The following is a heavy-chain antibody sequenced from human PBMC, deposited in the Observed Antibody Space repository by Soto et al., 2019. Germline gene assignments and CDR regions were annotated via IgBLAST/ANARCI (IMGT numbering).Heavy chain of an antibody. CDR2: ISGGGGST. J-gene: IGHJ5*01. CDR1: GFTFSSYA. Sequence: EVQLLESGGGLVQPGGSLRLSCAASGFTFSSYAMRWVRQAPGKGLEWVSAISGGGGSTYYADSVKGRFTISRDNSKNTLYLQRNSLRAEVTAVYYCPKERNFFSSGWYEAWGQGTLVTVAS. D-gene: IGHD6-19*01. CDR3: PKERNFFSSGWYEA. V-gene: IGHV3-23*01.